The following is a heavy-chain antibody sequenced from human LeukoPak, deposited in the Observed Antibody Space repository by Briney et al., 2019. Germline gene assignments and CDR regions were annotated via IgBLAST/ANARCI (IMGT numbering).Heavy chain of an antibody. J-gene: IGHJ4*02. Sequence: ASVKVSCEASGYTFTSYDINWVRQATGQGLEWMGWMNPNSGNTGYAQKFQGRVTMTRNTSISTAYMELSSLRSEDTAVYYCARGLFSLYYYDSSGYSDFDYWGQGTLVTVSS. CDR3: ARGLFSLYYYDSSGYSDFDY. CDR2: MNPNSGNT. CDR1: GYTFTSYD. D-gene: IGHD3-22*01. V-gene: IGHV1-8*01.